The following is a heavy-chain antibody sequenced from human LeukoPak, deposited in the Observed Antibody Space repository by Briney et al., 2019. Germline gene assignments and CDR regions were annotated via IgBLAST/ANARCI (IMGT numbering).Heavy chain of an antibody. CDR3: ASSGPTGYYFQDAFDI. CDR2: MNPNSGNT. CDR1: GYTFTNHD. V-gene: IGHV1-8*01. J-gene: IGHJ3*02. Sequence: ASVTVSCKASGYTFTNHDINWVRQATGQGLEWMGWMNPNSGNTGYAQKFQGRVTMTRNTSITTAYMELSSLRSEDTAVYYCASSGPTGYYFQDAFDIWGQGTMVTISS. D-gene: IGHD3-9*01.